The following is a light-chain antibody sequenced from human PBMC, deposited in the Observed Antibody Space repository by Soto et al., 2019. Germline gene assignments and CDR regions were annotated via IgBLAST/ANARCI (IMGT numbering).Light chain of an antibody. CDR1: QSVSSSY. V-gene: IGKV3-20*01. J-gene: IGKJ1*01. CDR2: GAS. Sequence: EIVLTQSPCTLSLSPGERATLSCRASQSVSSSYLAWYQQKPGQAPRLLIYGASSMATGIPDRFSGSGSGTDFTLTISILEPEDFAVYYCQQYGSSPETFGQGNKWEIK. CDR3: QQYGSSPET.